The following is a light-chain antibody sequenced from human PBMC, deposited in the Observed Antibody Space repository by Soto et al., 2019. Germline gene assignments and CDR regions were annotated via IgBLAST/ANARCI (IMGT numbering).Light chain of an antibody. CDR3: QQYGSFPRT. Sequence: EIVLTQSPGTLSLSPGERATLSCRASQSVSSSYLAWYQQKPGQAPRLLIYGASSRATGIPDRFSGSGSETDFTLTISRLEPEDFAVYYCQQYGSFPRTFGQGTKVEIK. CDR1: QSVSSSY. V-gene: IGKV3-20*01. CDR2: GAS. J-gene: IGKJ1*01.